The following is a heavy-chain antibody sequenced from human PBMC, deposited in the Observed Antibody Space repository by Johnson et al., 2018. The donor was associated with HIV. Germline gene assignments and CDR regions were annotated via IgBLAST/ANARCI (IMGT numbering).Heavy chain of an antibody. Sequence: VQLVESGGGVVQPGGSLRLSCAASGFTFNTYGMHWVRQAPGKGLEWVAFIRYDGSNKYYADSVKGRFTISRDNSKNTLYLQMNSLRAEDTAVYYCAKATTGSDAFDIWGQGTMVTVSS. CDR2: IRYDGSNK. CDR1: GFTFNTYG. CDR3: AKATTGSDAFDI. V-gene: IGHV3-30*02. J-gene: IGHJ3*02. D-gene: IGHD1-1*01.